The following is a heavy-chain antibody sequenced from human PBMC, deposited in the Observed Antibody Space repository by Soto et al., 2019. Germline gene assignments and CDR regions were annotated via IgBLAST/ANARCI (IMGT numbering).Heavy chain of an antibody. CDR3: ARRRFGEFFRQFTSAGFDP. CDR2: INHSGST. J-gene: IGHJ5*02. D-gene: IGHD3-10*01. Sequence: QVQLQQWGAGLLKPSETLSLTCAVYGGSFSGYYWSWIRQPPGKGLEWIGEINHSGSTNYNPSLKGRVTISVDTSKNQFSLKLSSVTAADTAVYYCARRRFGEFFRQFTSAGFDPWGQGTLVTVSS. CDR1: GGSFSGYY. V-gene: IGHV4-34*01.